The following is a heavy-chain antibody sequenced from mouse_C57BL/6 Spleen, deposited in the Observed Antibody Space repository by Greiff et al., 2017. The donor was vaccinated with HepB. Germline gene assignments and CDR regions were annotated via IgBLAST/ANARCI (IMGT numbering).Heavy chain of an antibody. CDR3: ASLLRAY. CDR2: INPSTGGT. J-gene: IGHJ3*01. CDR1: GYSFTGYY. D-gene: IGHD1-1*01. V-gene: IGHV1-42*01. Sequence: EVQLQQSGPELVKPGASVKISCKASGYSFTGYYMNWVKQSPEKSLEWIGEINPSTGGTTYNQKFKAKATLTVDKSSSTAYMQLKSLTSEDSAVYYCASLLRAYWGQGTLVTVSA.